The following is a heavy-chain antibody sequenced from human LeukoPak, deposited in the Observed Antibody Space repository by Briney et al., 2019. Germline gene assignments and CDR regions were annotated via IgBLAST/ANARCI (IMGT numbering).Heavy chain of an antibody. V-gene: IGHV3-33*01. CDR1: GFTFSGYG. D-gene: IGHD6-13*01. J-gene: IGHJ4*02. CDR2: IWYDGSNK. CDR3: ARPEEPWIAAAGMLY. Sequence: GGSLRLSCAASGFTFSGYGMHWVRQAPGKGLEWVAVIWYDGSNKYYVESVKGRFTISRDNSKNTLYLQMNSLRAEDTAVYYCARPEEPWIAAAGMLYWGQGTLVTVSS.